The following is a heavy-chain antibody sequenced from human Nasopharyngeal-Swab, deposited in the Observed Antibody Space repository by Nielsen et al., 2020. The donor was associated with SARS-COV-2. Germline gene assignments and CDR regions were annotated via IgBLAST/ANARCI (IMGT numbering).Heavy chain of an antibody. CDR1: GFTFSSYW. J-gene: IGHJ4*02. D-gene: IGHD3-22*01. V-gene: IGHV3-7*02. CDR3: ARWAGDSSGYYSDY. CDR2: VKQDGSEK. Sequence: GESLKISCAASGFTFSSYWMNWFRQAPGKGLEWVANVKQDGSEKNYVDSVKGRFTISRDNAKESLYLQMNSLRTEDTAVYYCARWAGDSSGYYSDYWGQGTLVTVSS.